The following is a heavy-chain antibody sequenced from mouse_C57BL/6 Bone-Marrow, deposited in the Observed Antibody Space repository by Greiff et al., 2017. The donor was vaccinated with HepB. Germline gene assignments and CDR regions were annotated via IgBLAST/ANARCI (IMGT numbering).Heavy chain of an antibody. Sequence: VQLQQSGPGLVQPSQSLSITCTVSGFSLTSYGVHWVRQSPGKGLEWLGVIWSGGSTDYSAAFISRLSISKDNSKSQVFFKMNSLQADDTAIYYCARNGDGSRWYFDVWGTGTTVTVSS. CDR1: GFSLTSYG. CDR3: ARNGDGSRWYFDV. D-gene: IGHD1-1*01. CDR2: IWSGGST. V-gene: IGHV2-2*01. J-gene: IGHJ1*03.